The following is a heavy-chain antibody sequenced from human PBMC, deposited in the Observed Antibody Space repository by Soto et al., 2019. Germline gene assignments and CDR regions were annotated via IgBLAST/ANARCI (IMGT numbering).Heavy chain of an antibody. CDR2: INPSGGST. J-gene: IGHJ4*02. CDR3: ARVKEEFVVVPAAILDY. D-gene: IGHD2-2*02. CDR1: GYTFTSYY. V-gene: IGHV1-46*01. Sequence: ASVKVSCKASGYTFTSYYMHWVRQAPGQGLEWMGIINPSGGSTSYAQKFQGRVTMTRDTSTSTVYMELSSLRSEDTAVYYCARVKEEFVVVPAAILDYWGQGTLVTV.